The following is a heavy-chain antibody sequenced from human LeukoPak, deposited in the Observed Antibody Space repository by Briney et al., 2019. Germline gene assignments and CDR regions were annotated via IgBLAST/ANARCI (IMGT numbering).Heavy chain of an antibody. J-gene: IGHJ3*02. CDR3: ARGTGRTISGSWHDAFDI. Sequence: SETLSLTCAVYGGSFSGYYWSWIRQPPGKGLEWIGEINHSGSTNYNPSLKSRVTISVDTSKNQFSLKLSSVTAADTAVYYCARGTGRTISGSWHDAFDIWGQGTMVTVSS. D-gene: IGHD6-13*01. CDR1: GGSFSGYY. CDR2: INHSGST. V-gene: IGHV4-34*01.